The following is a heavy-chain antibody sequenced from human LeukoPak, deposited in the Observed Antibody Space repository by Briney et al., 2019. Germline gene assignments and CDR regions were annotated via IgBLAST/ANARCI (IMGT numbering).Heavy chain of an antibody. J-gene: IGHJ4*02. CDR2: VRGDATT. CDR3: ARRRGGYGEGEFDY. Sequence: GGSLRLSRTASGFTASSKYMSWVRQAPGKGLEWISFVRGDATTAYADSVQGRFAISRDDSKNTLYLQMDSLRAEDTAVYYCARRRGGYGEGEFDYWGQGTLVTVSS. CDR1: GFTASSKY. V-gene: IGHV3-66*04. D-gene: IGHD3-16*01.